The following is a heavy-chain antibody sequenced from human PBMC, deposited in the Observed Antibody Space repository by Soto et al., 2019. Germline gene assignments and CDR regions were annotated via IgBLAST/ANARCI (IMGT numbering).Heavy chain of an antibody. D-gene: IGHD2-15*01. CDR3: AREGPPDIAWFDR. CDR1: GGTFSIYT. V-gene: IGHV1-69*01. CDR2: SA. Sequence: QVQLVQSGAEVKKPGSSVKVSCKASGGTFSIYTISWVRQAPGQGLEWMGGSANSAQKFQGRLTVTADESTSTVYLELSSLTSEDTAVYYCAREGPPDIAWFDRWGQGTLVSVSS. J-gene: IGHJ5*02.